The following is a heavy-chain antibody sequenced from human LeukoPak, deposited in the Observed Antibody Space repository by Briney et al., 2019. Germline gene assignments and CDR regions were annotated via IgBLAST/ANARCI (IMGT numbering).Heavy chain of an antibody. V-gene: IGHV1-8*01. J-gene: IGHJ6*03. Sequence: GASVKVSCKASGYTFTSYDINWVRQATGQGLEWVGWMNPNSGNTGYAQKFQGRVTMTRNTSISTAYMELSSLRSEDTAVYYCARVVGDYGDYGGYYYYYYYMDVWGKGTTVTVSS. CDR3: ARVVGDYGDYGGYYYYYYYMDV. D-gene: IGHD4-17*01. CDR2: MNPNSGNT. CDR1: GYTFTSYD.